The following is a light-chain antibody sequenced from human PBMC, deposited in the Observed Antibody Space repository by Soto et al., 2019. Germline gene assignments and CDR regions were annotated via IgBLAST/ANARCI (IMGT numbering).Light chain of an antibody. V-gene: IGKV3-15*01. J-gene: IGKJ1*01. CDR3: QQYSNWWS. CDR1: QSINSN. Sequence: EIVMTQSPATLSVSPGERATLSCRASQSINSNLAWYQQKPGQAPRLLIYGASTRATGVPARFSGSGSGTEFTLTISSLQSEYFAVYYCQQYSNWWSFGQGTKVDIK. CDR2: GAS.